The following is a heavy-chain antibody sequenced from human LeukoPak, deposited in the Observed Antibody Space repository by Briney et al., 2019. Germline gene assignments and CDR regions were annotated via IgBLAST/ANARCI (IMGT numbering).Heavy chain of an antibody. D-gene: IGHD2-15*01. J-gene: IGHJ6*04. CDR2: ISSSSSYI. CDR3: ARVQRYCSGGSCYDYYYYGMDV. Sequence: PGGSLRLSCAASGFTFSSYSTNWVRQAPGKGLEWVSSISSSSSYIYYADSVKGRFTISRDNAKNSLYLQMNSLRAEDTAVYYCARVQRYCSGGSCYDYYYYGMDVWGKGTTVTVSS. V-gene: IGHV3-21*01. CDR1: GFTFSSYS.